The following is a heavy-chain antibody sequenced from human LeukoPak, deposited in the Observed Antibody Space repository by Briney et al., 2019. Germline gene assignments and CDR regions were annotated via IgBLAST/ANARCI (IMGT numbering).Heavy chain of an antibody. J-gene: IGHJ4*02. CDR3: ARDPDYYDSSGTDY. Sequence: SQTLSLTCTVSGGSISSGDYYWSWIRQPPGKGLEWIGYIYYSGSTYYNPSLKGRVTISVDTSKNQFSLKLSSVTAADTAVYYCARDPDYYDSSGTDYWGQGTLVTVSS. V-gene: IGHV4-30-4*08. CDR1: GGSISSGDYY. D-gene: IGHD3-22*01. CDR2: IYYSGST.